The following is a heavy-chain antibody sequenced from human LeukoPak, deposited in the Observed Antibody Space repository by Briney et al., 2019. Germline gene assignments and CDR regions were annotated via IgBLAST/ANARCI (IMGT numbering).Heavy chain of an antibody. J-gene: IGHJ3*02. CDR2: INPNSGGT. Sequence: ASVKVSCKASGYTFTGYYMHWVRQAPGQGLEWMGWINPNSGGTNYAQKLQGRVTMTTDTSTSTAYVELRSLRSDDTAVYYCARERASSIAARPNAFDIWGQGTMVTVSS. D-gene: IGHD6-6*01. V-gene: IGHV1-2*02. CDR3: ARERASSIAARPNAFDI. CDR1: GYTFTGYY.